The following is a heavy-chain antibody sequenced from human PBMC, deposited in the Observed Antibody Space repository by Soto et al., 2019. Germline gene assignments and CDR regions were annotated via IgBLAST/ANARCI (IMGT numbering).Heavy chain of an antibody. CDR1: GFTFDDYA. Sequence: EVQLVESGGALVQPGRSLRLSCAASGFTFDDYAIHWVRQAPGKGLEWVSGISWNSGTIGYADSAKGRFTISRDNVKKSLFLEMNSLRAEDTALYYCVKDITSGSATSFDYWGQGTLVTVSS. V-gene: IGHV3-9*01. CDR2: ISWNSGTI. CDR3: VKDITSGSATSFDY. D-gene: IGHD1-26*01. J-gene: IGHJ4*02.